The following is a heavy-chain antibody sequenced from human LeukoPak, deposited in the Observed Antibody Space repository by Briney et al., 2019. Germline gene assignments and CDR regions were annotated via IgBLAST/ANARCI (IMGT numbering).Heavy chain of an antibody. D-gene: IGHD1-26*01. V-gene: IGHV3-13*04. CDR1: GLTFSTYD. Sequence: GGSLRLSCAASGLTFSTYDMHWVRQATGEGLEWVSGIGKGGDTYYVGSVKGRFTISRDNSKNTLYLQMNSLRAEDTAVYYCAREIGGALHYFDYWGQGTLVTVSS. CDR3: AREIGGALHYFDY. J-gene: IGHJ4*02. CDR2: IGKGGDT.